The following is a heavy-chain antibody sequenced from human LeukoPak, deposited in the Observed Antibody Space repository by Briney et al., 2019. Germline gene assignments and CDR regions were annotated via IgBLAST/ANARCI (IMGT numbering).Heavy chain of an antibody. D-gene: IGHD1-26*01. V-gene: IGHV4-61*01. CDR3: AREVVGATHFDY. J-gene: IGHJ4*02. CDR1: GGSVSSGSYY. CDR2: IYYSGST. Sequence: SETLSLTCTVSGGSVSSGSYYWSWIRQPPGKGLEWIGHIYYSGSTNYNPSPKSRVTISVDTSKNQFSLKLSSVTAADTAVYYCAREVVGATHFDYWGQGTLVTVSS.